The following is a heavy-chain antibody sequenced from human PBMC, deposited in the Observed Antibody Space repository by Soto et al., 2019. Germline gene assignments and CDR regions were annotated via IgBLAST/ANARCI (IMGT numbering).Heavy chain of an antibody. CDR2: INHSGST. J-gene: IGHJ6*02. CDR1: GGSFSGYY. D-gene: IGHD4-17*01. CDR3: ARVVCGLYGEYVYYYYGMEV. V-gene: IGHV4-34*01. Sequence: SETLSLTCAVYGGSFSGYYWSWIRQPPGKGLEWIGEINHSGSTNYNPSLKSRVTISVDTSKNQFSLKLSSVTAADTAVYYCARVVCGLYGEYVYYYYGMEVWGQGTTVTVS.